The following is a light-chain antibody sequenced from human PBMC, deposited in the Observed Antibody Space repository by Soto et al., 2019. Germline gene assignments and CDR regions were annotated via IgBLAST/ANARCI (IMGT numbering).Light chain of an antibody. V-gene: IGKV3-11*01. Sequence: EIVLTQSPATLSLSPGERATLSCRASQSVSRYLAWYQQKPGQAPRLLIYDASNRATGIPARFSGSGSGTDFTLTISSLEPEDFAVYYCQQRSNWPPITFGGETKVEIK. CDR2: DAS. J-gene: IGKJ4*01. CDR1: QSVSRY. CDR3: QQRSNWPPIT.